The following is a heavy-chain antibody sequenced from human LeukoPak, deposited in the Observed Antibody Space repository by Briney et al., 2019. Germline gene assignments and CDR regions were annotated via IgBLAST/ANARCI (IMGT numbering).Heavy chain of an antibody. CDR1: GFTFSSYA. CDR2: ISVRGDSA. CDR3: AKVDSDILTGYYSLPDY. Sequence: PGGSLRLSCAASGFTFSSYAMSWVRQAPGKGLEWVSGISVRGDSAYYAESVKGRFTISRDNSKNTLNLQMNSLRAEDTAVYYCAKVDSDILTGYYSLPDYWGQGTLVTVSS. D-gene: IGHD3-9*01. J-gene: IGHJ4*02. V-gene: IGHV3-23*01.